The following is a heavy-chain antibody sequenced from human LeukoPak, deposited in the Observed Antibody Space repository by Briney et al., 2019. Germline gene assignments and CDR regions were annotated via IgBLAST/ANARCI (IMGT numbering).Heavy chain of an antibody. CDR3: ARDRADGYNYGDYFAN. Sequence: GGSLRLSCAASGFTFSNYWMSWVRQAPGKGLKWVANIKLDGSEKYFVDSVKGRFTISRDNAKNSLYLQMNSLRAEDTAVYYCARDRADGYNYGDYFANWGQGTLVTVSS. V-gene: IGHV3-7*01. D-gene: IGHD5-18*01. CDR1: GFTFSNYW. J-gene: IGHJ4*02. CDR2: IKLDGSEK.